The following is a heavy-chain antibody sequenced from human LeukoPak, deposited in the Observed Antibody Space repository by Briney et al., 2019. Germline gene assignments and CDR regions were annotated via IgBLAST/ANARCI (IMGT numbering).Heavy chain of an antibody. J-gene: IGHJ3*02. CDR2: INPDSGDT. D-gene: IGHD4-17*01. V-gene: IGHV1-2*02. CDR1: GYTFTGYY. CDR3: AKVIHGAVTFDI. Sequence: ASVKVSCKASGYTFTGYYMHWVRQAPGQGLEWMGWINPDSGDTNYAQRFQGRVTMTGDTSISTAYMELSRLTSDDTAMYYCAKVIHGAVTFDIWGQGTMVTVSS.